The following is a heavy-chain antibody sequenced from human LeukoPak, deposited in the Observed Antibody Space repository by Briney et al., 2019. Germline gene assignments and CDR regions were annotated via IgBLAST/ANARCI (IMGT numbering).Heavy chain of an antibody. Sequence: GASVKVSCKASGYIFSTYGISWVRQAPGQGLEWMGCISGYNGNTNSAQKFQGRVTMTTDTSASTAYMELRSLRSDDTAVYYCARPLTYYYDSNGRYAFEIWGQGTMVAVSS. V-gene: IGHV1-18*01. CDR1: GYIFSTYG. CDR2: ISGYNGNT. CDR3: ARPLTYYYDSNGRYAFEI. D-gene: IGHD3-22*01. J-gene: IGHJ3*02.